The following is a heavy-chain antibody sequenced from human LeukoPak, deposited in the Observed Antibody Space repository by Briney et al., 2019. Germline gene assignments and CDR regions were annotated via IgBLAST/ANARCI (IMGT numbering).Heavy chain of an antibody. D-gene: IGHD2-2*01. CDR1: GGTFSSYE. J-gene: IGHJ4*02. CDR3: ARDSIILGYCSSTSCYDLDY. V-gene: IGHV1-69*06. CDR2: IIPMFGTA. Sequence: SVKVSCKASGGTFSSYEISWERQAPGQGLEWMGGIIPMFGTAKYAQKFQGRVTITADKSTSTAYMELSSLRSEDTAVYYCARDSIILGYCSSTSCYDLDYWGQGTLVTVSS.